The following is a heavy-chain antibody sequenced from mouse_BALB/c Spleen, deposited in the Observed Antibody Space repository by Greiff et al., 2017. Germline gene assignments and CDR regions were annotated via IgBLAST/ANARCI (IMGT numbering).Heavy chain of an antibody. J-gene: IGHJ4*01. CDR1: GFSLTSYG. CDR3: ARLYYDYDSYAMDY. D-gene: IGHD2-4*01. Sequence: QVQLKESGPGLVAPSQSLSITCTVSGFSLTSYGVHWVRQPPGKGLEWLGVIWAGGSTNYNSALMSRLSISKDNSKSQVFLKMNSLQTDDTAMYYCARLYYDYDSYAMDYWGQGTSVTVSS. V-gene: IGHV2-9*02. CDR2: IWAGGST.